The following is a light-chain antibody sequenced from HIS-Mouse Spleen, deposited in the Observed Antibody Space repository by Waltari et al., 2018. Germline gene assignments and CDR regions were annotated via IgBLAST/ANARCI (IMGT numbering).Light chain of an antibody. CDR1: QSVLYSSNNKNY. Sequence: DIVMTQSPDSLAGSRGERATFHCKSSQSVLYSSNNKNYLAWYQQKPGQPPKLLIYWASTRESGVPDRFSGSGSGTDFTLTISSLQAEDVAVYYCQQYYSTPLTFGGGTKVEIK. J-gene: IGKJ4*01. CDR3: QQYYSTPLT. V-gene: IGKV4-1*01. CDR2: WAS.